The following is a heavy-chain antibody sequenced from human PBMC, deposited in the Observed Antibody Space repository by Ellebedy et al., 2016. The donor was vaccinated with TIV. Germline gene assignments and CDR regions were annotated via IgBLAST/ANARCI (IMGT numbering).Heavy chain of an antibody. V-gene: IGHV3-23*01. J-gene: IGHJ4*02. Sequence: PGGSLRLSCAASGFTVSLYPMSWVRQDPGKGLEWVSSTTGKGDTTYHADSVRGRFTISRENSKKTLYLKMNSLKTDDTAVYYCAKLKGFMITLGDPYDSWGQGTLVAVSS. CDR3: AKLKGFMITLGDPYDS. CDR1: GFTVSLYP. CDR2: TTGKGDTT. D-gene: IGHD3-16*01.